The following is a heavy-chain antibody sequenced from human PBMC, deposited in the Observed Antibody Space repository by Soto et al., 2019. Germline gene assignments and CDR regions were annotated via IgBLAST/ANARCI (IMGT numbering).Heavy chain of an antibody. D-gene: IGHD4-17*01. CDR3: AKYGRLGLN. J-gene: IGHJ4*02. V-gene: IGHV3-23*01. CDR1: GFTFSGYP. CDR2: ISGSGGNR. Sequence: VGSLRLSCAVSGFTFSGYPMIWVRQAPGKGLEWVSGISGSGGNRFYADSVQGRFTVSRDNSKNMLFLDINNLRPEDTAVYYCAKYGRLGLNCGQGTLVTVSS.